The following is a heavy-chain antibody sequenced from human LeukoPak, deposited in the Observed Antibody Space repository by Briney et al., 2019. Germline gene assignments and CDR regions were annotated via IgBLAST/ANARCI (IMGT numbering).Heavy chain of an antibody. CDR1: GGSISSYY. J-gene: IGHJ4*02. CDR3: ARKSIVTAGRKPYDY. V-gene: IGHV4-4*07. Sequence: SETLSLTCTVSGGSISSYYWSWIRQPAGKGLEWMGRIYTSGSANYNPSLKSRVTMSVDTSKNQFSLKLSSVTAADTAVYYCARKSIVTAGRKPYDYWDQGTLVTVSP. D-gene: IGHD6-13*01. CDR2: IYTSGSA.